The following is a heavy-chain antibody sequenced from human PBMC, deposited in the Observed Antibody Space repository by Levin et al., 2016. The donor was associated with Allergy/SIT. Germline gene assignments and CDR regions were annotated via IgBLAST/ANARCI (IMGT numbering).Heavy chain of an antibody. J-gene: IGHJ4*02. Sequence: ASVKVSCKASGYSFTGYYIHWVRQAPGQGLEWMGRINSKSGVTNYAQKYQGRVTMTRDTSITTGYMEMSRLTPDDTGIYFCAREAGGSTNEFDYWGQGTQVTVSS. D-gene: IGHD1-26*01. CDR3: AREAGGSTNEFDY. CDR2: INSKSGVT. V-gene: IGHV1-2*05. CDR1: GYSFTGYY.